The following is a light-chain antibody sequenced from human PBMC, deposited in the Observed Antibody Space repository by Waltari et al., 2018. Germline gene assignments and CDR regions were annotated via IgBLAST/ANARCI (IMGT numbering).Light chain of an antibody. CDR3: CSFTPFGTTYV. V-gene: IGLV2-14*03. Sequence: QSALTQPASVSGSPGQSITISCTGTTSDVGGYNYVSWYQHHPGKAPKLMIYDVSERPSVVSNRFSGSKSGNTASLTISGLQAEDEGYYYCCSFTPFGTTYVFGTGTEVTVL. J-gene: IGLJ1*01. CDR2: DVS. CDR1: TSDVGGYNY.